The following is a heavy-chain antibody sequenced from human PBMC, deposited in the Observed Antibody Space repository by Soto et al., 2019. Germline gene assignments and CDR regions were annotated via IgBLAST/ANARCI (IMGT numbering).Heavy chain of an antibody. V-gene: IGHV1-18*01. CDR2: ISAYNGDR. CDR1: GYTIDTFA. Sequence: GASVKVSCKTSGYTIDTFAISWVRQAPGQGLEWMGWISAYNGDRSYAQKLQGRVTMTTDTSTRTAYMELRSLRSDDTAVYYCARRNSPTLVESYYYYGMDVRGQGTTVTVSS. CDR3: ARRNSPTLVESYYYYGMDV. J-gene: IGHJ6*02. D-gene: IGHD2-15*01.